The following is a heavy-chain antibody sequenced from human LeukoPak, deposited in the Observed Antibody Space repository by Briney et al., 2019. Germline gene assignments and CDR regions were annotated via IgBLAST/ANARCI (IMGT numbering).Heavy chain of an antibody. CDR3: ARDPSYYYDSSVAPLGYYMDV. CDR2: ISYDGTNK. D-gene: IGHD3-22*01. V-gene: IGHV3-30*19. J-gene: IGHJ6*03. Sequence: GGSLRLSCAVSGFTVSGDYMSWVRQAPGKGLEWVAVISYDGTNKYYADSVKGRFTISRDNSRNTLYLQMNSLRAEDTAVYYCARDPSYYYDSSVAPLGYYMDVWGKGTTVTVSS. CDR1: GFTVSGDY.